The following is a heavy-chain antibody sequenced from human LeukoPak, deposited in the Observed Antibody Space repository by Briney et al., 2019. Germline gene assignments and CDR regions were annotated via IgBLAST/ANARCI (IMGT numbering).Heavy chain of an antibody. CDR1: GYTFNDYY. D-gene: IGHD2-8*01. V-gene: IGHV1-2*02. Sequence: ASVKVSCKASGYTFNDYYINWVRQAPGQGLEWMGWINPKTGATKYSQKFQGSITMTRDTSTSTTYMELSRLTSDDTAVFFCARRHLRMRSYDYWGQGTLVIVSS. CDR3: ARRHLRMRSYDY. J-gene: IGHJ4*02. CDR2: INPKTGAT.